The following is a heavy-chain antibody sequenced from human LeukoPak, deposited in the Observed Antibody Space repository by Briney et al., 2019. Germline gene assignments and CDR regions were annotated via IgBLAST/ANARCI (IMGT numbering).Heavy chain of an antibody. CDR1: GGSISSGDYY. Sequence: SETLSLTCTVSGGSISSGDYYWSWIRQPPGKGLEWIGYIYYSGSTYYNPSLKSRVTISVDTSKNQFSLKLNSVTAADTAVYYCASGLLTGYHNFDYWGQGTLVTVSS. CDR2: IYYSGST. J-gene: IGHJ4*02. V-gene: IGHV4-30-4*01. D-gene: IGHD3-9*01. CDR3: ASGLLTGYHNFDY.